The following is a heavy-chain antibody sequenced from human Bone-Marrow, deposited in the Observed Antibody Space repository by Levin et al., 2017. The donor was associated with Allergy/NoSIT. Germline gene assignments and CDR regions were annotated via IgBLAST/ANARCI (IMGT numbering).Heavy chain of an antibody. CDR2: ISGSGGST. CDR1: GFTFSSYA. V-gene: IGHV3-23*01. D-gene: IGHD6-6*01. Sequence: GESLKISCAASGFTFSSYAMSWVRQAPGKGLEWVSAISGSGGSTYYADSVKGRFTISRDNSKNTLYLQMNSLRAEDTAVYYCAKDSLEYSSSSADFDYWGQGTLVTVSS. J-gene: IGHJ4*02. CDR3: AKDSLEYSSSSADFDY.